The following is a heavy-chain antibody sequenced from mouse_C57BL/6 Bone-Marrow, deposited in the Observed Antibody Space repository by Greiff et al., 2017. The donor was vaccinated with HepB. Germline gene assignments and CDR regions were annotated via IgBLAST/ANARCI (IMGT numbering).Heavy chain of an antibody. CDR3: ARGSSGQRAWFAY. CDR1: GYTFTSYW. J-gene: IGHJ3*01. D-gene: IGHD3-2*02. Sequence: VQLQQPGAELVMPGASVKLSCKASGYTFTSYWMHWVKQRPGQGLEWIGEIDPSDSYTNYNQKFKGKSTLTVDKSSSTAYMQLSSLTSEDSAVYYGARGSSGQRAWFAYWGQGTLVTVSA. CDR2: IDPSDSYT. V-gene: IGHV1-69*01.